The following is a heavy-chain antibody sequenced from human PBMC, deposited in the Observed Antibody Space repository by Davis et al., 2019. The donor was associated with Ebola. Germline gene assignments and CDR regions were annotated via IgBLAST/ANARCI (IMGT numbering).Heavy chain of an antibody. CDR3: ARVQSYYYGSGSYLGAFDI. Sequence: ASVTVSCKASGYTFTSYGISWVRQAPGQGLEWMGWISAYNGNTNYAQKLQGRVTMTTDTSTSTAYMELRSLRSDDTAVYYCARVQSYYYGSGSYLGAFDIWDQGTMVTVSS. CDR1: GYTFTSYG. V-gene: IGHV1-18*04. D-gene: IGHD3-10*01. CDR2: ISAYNGNT. J-gene: IGHJ3*02.